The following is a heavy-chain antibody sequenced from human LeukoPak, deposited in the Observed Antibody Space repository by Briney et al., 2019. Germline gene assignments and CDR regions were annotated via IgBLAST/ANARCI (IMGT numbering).Heavy chain of an antibody. V-gene: IGHV4-34*01. CDR1: GGSFSGYY. D-gene: IGHD3-9*01. Sequence: SETLSHTCAVYGGSFSGYYWSWIRQPPGKGLEWIGEINHSGSTNYNPSLKSRVTISVDTSKNQFSLKLSSVTAADTAVYYCARGSRRGYYDILTGLRGYYMDVWGKGTTVTVSS. J-gene: IGHJ6*03. CDR2: INHSGST. CDR3: ARGSRRGYYDILTGLRGYYMDV.